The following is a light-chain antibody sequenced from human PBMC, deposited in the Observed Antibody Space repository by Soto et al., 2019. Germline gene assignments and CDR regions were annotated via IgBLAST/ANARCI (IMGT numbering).Light chain of an antibody. CDR2: AAS. CDR3: QQLNSFPIT. Sequence: IQFTNSPSSLSASAGDRVSITCRASQGISSYLAWYQQKPGKAPKLLIYAASTLQSGVPSRFSGSGSGTDFTLTISSLQPEDFATYYCQQLNSFPITFGQGTRLEIK. V-gene: IGKV1-9*01. CDR1: QGISSY. J-gene: IGKJ5*01.